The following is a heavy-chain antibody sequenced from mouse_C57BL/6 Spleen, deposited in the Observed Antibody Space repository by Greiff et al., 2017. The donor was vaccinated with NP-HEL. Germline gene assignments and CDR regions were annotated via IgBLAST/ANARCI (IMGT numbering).Heavy chain of an antibody. Sequence: EVQLVESGGGLVKPGGSLKLSCAASGFTFSDYGMHWVRQAPEKGLEWVAYISSGSSTIYYADTVKGRFTISRDNAKNTLFLQMTSLRSEDTAMYYCAREGGGIYYDYDGGTYWGQGTLVTVSA. CDR2: ISSGSSTI. CDR3: AREGGGIYYDYDGGTY. CDR1: GFTFSDYG. V-gene: IGHV5-17*01. J-gene: IGHJ3*01. D-gene: IGHD2-4*01.